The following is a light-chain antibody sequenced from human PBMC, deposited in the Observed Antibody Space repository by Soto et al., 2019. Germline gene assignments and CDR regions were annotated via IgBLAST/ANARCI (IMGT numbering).Light chain of an antibody. CDR1: SSDVGGYNY. V-gene: IGLV2-14*01. Sequence: QSALTQPASVSGSPGQSITISCNGTSSDVGGYNYVSWYQQHPDKAPKLIIYEVSYRPSGVSDRFSGSKSANTVYLTISALQAEDEADYYCSSYTSISTYVFGTGTKLTVL. CDR3: SSYTSISTYV. CDR2: EVS. J-gene: IGLJ1*01.